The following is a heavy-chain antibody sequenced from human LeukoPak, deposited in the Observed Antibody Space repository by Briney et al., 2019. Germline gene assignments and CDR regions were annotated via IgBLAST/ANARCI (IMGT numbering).Heavy chain of an antibody. J-gene: IGHJ4*02. Sequence: GGSLRLSCAASGFTFNNYGMRWVRQAPGKGLGRGAFIRYDGSDKFYADSVKGRFTISRDNSKTALHLQRISLRAEDTAVYYCAKSIAVAGLGGGRIFDYWGQGTLVTVSS. CDR1: GFTFNNYG. CDR2: IRYDGSDK. V-gene: IGHV3-30*02. D-gene: IGHD6-19*01. CDR3: AKSIAVAGLGGGRIFDY.